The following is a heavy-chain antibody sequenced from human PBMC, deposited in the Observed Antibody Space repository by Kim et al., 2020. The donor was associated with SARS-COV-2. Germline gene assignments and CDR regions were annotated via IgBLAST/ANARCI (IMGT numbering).Heavy chain of an antibody. V-gene: IGHV4-34*01. Sequence: SETLSLTCAVYGGSFSGYYWSWIRQPPGKGLEWIGEINHSGSTNYNPSLKSRVTISVDTSKNQFSLKLSSVTAADTAVYYCARASSHLIGTMWFDPWGQGTLVTVSS. D-gene: IGHD3-3*01. J-gene: IGHJ5*02. CDR1: GGSFSGYY. CDR2: INHSGST. CDR3: ARASSHLIGTMWFDP.